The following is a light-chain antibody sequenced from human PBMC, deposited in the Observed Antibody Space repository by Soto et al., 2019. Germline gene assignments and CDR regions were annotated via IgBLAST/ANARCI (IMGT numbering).Light chain of an antibody. CDR3: QQYHSYPLT. V-gene: IGKV1-5*03. CDR1: QSLNSW. Sequence: DIQMTQSPSTLSASVGDRVTITCRASQSLNSWLVWYQQKPGRAPKLLIYKASSLGSGVPSRFSGSESGTEFTLTISSLQPDDFATYYCQQYHSYPLTFGGGTKVEIK. J-gene: IGKJ4*01. CDR2: KAS.